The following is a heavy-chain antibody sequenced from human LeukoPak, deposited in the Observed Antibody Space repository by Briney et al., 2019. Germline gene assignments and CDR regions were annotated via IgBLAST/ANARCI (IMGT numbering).Heavy chain of an antibody. V-gene: IGHV4-39*01. CDR1: GGSISSSSYY. Sequence: PSETLSLTCTVSGGSISSSSYYWGWIRQPPGKGLEWIGSIYYSGSTYYNPSLKSRVTISVDTSKNPFSLKLSSVTAADTAVYYCARRDSSGWYRGPFDYWGQGTLVTVSS. D-gene: IGHD6-19*01. CDR2: IYYSGST. CDR3: ARRDSSGWYRGPFDY. J-gene: IGHJ4*02.